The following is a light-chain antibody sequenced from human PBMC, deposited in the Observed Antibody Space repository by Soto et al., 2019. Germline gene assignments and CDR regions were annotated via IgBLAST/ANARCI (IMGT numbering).Light chain of an antibody. Sequence: QSVLTQPPSVSGAPGQRVTISCTGSSSNIGATYDVQWYQQLPGTAPKLLIYGNSNRPSGVPDRFSGSKSGTSASLAITGLQADDEADYYCQYYDRSPSAHYVFGTGNKVTVL. V-gene: IGLV1-40*01. J-gene: IGLJ1*01. CDR2: GNS. CDR1: SSNIGATYD. CDR3: QYYDRSPSAHYV.